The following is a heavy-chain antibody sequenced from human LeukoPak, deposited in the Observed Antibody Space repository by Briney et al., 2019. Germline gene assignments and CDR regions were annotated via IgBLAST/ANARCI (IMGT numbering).Heavy chain of an antibody. D-gene: IGHD2-2*02. CDR1: GYTFTGYY. V-gene: IGHV1-2*02. CDR2: INPNSGGT. J-gene: IGHJ5*02. CDR3: ARDTDPSLGYCSSTSCYRDNNWIDP. Sequence: ASVKVSCKATGYTFTGYYMHWVRQAPGQGLEWMGWINPNSGGTNYAQKFQGRVTMTRDTSISTAYMELSRLRSDDTAVYYCARDTDPSLGYCSSTSCYRDNNWIDPWGQGTLVTVSS.